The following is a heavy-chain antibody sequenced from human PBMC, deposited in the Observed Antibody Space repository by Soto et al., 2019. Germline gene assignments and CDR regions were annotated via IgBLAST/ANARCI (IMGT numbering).Heavy chain of an antibody. CDR2: MYNSGST. D-gene: IGHD3-22*01. J-gene: IGHJ4*02. Sequence: QLQLQESGPGLVKPSETLSLTCTVSGGSIRSTRSYWRWVRQPPGTGMEWIGRMYNSGSTYYSSSLMSRLTVSAAASKNQFSLRLSSVTAAATAVYYCAGRYPYDSSGYHVDFWGQRTLVTVSS. CDR3: AGRYPYDSSGYHVDF. V-gene: IGHV4-39*01. CDR1: GGSIRSTRSY.